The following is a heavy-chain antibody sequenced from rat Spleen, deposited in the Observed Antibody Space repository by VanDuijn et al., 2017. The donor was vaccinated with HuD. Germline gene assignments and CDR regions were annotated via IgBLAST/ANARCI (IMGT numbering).Heavy chain of an antibody. CDR3: TRDPITTRDYFDY. J-gene: IGHJ2*01. CDR2: MWNGGNT. D-gene: IGHD1-1*01. Sequence: QVQLKESGPGLVKPSLTLSLTCTVSGFSLSSYGVIWVRQPPGKGLEWMGVMWNGGNTAYNSPLKSRLSISRDTSKSQVFLKMNSLQTEDTAIYFCTRDPITTRDYFDYWGQGVMVTVSS. CDR1: GFSLSSYG. V-gene: IGHV2-13*01.